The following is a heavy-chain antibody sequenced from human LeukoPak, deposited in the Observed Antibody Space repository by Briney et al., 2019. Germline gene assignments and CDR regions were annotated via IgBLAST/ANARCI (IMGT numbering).Heavy chain of an antibody. J-gene: IGHJ4*02. Sequence: GGSLRLSCAASGFTFSSYLMHWVRQAPGKGLVWVSRINSDGNSASYADSVKGRFTVSRDNAKNTLYLQMNSLRAEDTAVYYCARGGYYFDSWGQVTLVTVSS. CDR1: GFTFSSYL. D-gene: IGHD3-16*01. V-gene: IGHV3-74*01. CDR2: INSDGNSA. CDR3: ARGGYYFDS.